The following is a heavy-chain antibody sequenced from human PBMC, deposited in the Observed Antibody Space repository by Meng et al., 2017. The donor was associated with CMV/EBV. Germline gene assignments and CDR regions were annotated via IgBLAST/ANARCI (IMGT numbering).Heavy chain of an antibody. Sequence: ASVKVSCKASGYTFTSYGISWVRQAPGQGLEWMGWISAYNGNTNYAQKLQGRVTMTTDTSTSTAYMELRSLRSDDTAVYYCARVKNYYDSSGQNHNWFDPWGQGTLVTVSS. D-gene: IGHD3-22*01. CDR3: ARVKNYYDSSGQNHNWFDP. J-gene: IGHJ5*02. V-gene: IGHV1-18*01. CDR1: GYTFTSYG. CDR2: ISAYNGNT.